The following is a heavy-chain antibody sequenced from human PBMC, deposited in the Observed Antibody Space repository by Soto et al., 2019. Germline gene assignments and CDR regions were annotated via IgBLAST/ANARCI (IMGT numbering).Heavy chain of an antibody. Sequence: SETLSLTCAVYGGSFSGYYWSWIRQPPGKGLEWIGEINHSGSTNYNPSLKSRVTISVDTSKNQFSLKLSSVTAADTAVYYCAREPSGSYLVRYYYYYGMDVWGQGTTVTVS. CDR3: AREPSGSYLVRYYYYYGMDV. CDR1: GGSFSGYY. V-gene: IGHV4-34*01. D-gene: IGHD3-10*01. CDR2: INHSGST. J-gene: IGHJ6*02.